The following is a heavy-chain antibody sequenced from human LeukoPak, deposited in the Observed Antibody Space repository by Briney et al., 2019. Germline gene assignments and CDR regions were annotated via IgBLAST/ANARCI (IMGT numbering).Heavy chain of an antibody. CDR3: ARDYGGHGEYFDY. CDR2: ISSSGNII. D-gene: IGHD4-23*01. V-gene: IGHV3-48*02. Sequence: PGGSLRLSCAASGFPFSSYNRNWVRQAPGKGLEWGSYISSSGNIIDYADSVKGRFTISRDNAKNSVYLQMNSLRDEDTAVYHCARDYGGHGEYFDYWGQGTLVTVSS. J-gene: IGHJ4*02. CDR1: GFPFSSYN.